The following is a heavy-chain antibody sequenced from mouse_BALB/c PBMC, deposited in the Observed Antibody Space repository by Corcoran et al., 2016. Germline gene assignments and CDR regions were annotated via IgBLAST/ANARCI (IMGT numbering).Heavy chain of an antibody. CDR3: ARGSFITKAWLAY. CDR2: INPNNGGT. D-gene: IGHD1-1*01. J-gene: IGHJ3*01. V-gene: IGHV1-18*01. Sequence: EVQLQQSGPELVKPGASVMISCKTSGYTFTEYTLHWVKQSRGKSLEWIGGINPNNGGTSYNQKFKGKATLTVDKSSSTAYMELRSLTSEDSAVYYCARGSFITKAWLAYWGQGTLVTVSA. CDR1: GYTFTEYT.